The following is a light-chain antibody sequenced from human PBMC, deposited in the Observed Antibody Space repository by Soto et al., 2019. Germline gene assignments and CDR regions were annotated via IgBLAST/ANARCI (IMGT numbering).Light chain of an antibody. V-gene: IGLV2-14*01. Sequence: QSVLTQPASVSGSPGQTITISCTGTSSDIGGYNYCSRYQQHPGKAPKLMIYHVSNRPAGVSNRFSGSKSGNTASLTISGLQAEDEADYYCSSYTSISTLFGTGTKVTVL. J-gene: IGLJ1*01. CDR3: SSYTSISTL. CDR1: SSDIGGYNY. CDR2: HVS.